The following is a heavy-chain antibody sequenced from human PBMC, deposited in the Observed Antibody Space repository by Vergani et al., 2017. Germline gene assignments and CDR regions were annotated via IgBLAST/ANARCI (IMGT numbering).Heavy chain of an antibody. CDR2: INVNGVTQ. CDR1: GYESKNYA. CDR3: AGPSYCSEYDSYYGLDV. J-gene: IGHJ6*02. Sequence: EVSLMESGGDLVQPGGSLTLSCAGSGYESKNYAIHWVRQATGKGLEWVAYINVNGVTQYYADSVAGRFTVYSDSVRKSVSLRMNSLRVGDTAVYYCAGPSYCSEYDSYYGLDVWGQGTTVFVSS. D-gene: IGHD3-10*01. V-gene: IGHV3-48*03.